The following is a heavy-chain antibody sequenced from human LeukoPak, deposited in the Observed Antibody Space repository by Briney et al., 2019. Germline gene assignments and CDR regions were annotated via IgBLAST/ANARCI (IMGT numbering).Heavy chain of an antibody. D-gene: IGHD3-10*01. CDR2: IIPILGIA. Sequence: SVKVSCKASGGTFISYAISWVRQAPGQGLEWMGRIIPILGIANYAQKFQGRVTITADKSTSTAYMELSSLRSEDTAVYYCARARTSMVRGVMLNYWGQGTLVTVSS. V-gene: IGHV1-69*04. CDR3: ARARTSMVRGVMLNY. J-gene: IGHJ4*02. CDR1: GGTFISYA.